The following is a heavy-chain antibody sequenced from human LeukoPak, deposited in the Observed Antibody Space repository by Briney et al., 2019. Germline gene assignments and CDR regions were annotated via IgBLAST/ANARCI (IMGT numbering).Heavy chain of an antibody. Sequence: PGGSLRLSCAASGFTFSSYSMHWVRRAPGKGLEWVAVITYDGSNKYYADSVKGRFTISRDNAKNSLYLQMNSLRAEDTAVYYCARESSVGSWYFFDYWGQGTLVTVSS. CDR2: ITYDGSNK. V-gene: IGHV3-30-3*01. D-gene: IGHD6-13*01. CDR3: ARESSVGSWYFFDY. CDR1: GFTFSSYS. J-gene: IGHJ4*02.